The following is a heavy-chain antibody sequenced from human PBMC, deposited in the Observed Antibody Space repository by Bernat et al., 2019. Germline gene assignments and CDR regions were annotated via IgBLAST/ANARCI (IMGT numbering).Heavy chain of an antibody. CDR3: AKSVYSSDNYGMDV. Sequence: QVHLVESGGGVVQPGGSLRLSCAASGFTFSSFGMHWVRQAPGKGLEWVALIRYDGSKKYYAEYVKGKVTISRDSSENMLYLQMNSLRGEDTAVYYCAKSVYSSDNYGMDVWGRGTTVTVSS. CDR2: IRYDGSKK. J-gene: IGHJ6*02. D-gene: IGHD6-19*01. V-gene: IGHV3-30*02. CDR1: GFTFSSFG.